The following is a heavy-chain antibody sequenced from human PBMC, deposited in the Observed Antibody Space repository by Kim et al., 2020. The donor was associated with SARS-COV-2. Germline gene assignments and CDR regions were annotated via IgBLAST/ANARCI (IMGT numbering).Heavy chain of an antibody. CDR3: ARGTDDLPGTDH. Sequence: GGSLRLSCAASGFSFISSYMHWARQAPGKGLEWVAVMSPDGSFGFYADSLKGRFAISRDNSKNTFHLHMSSLRPEDTGVYYCARGTDDLPGTDHWGQGTLVSVSS. V-gene: IGHV3-30*09. D-gene: IGHD2-8*02. CDR1: GFSFISSY. J-gene: IGHJ4*02. CDR2: MSPDGSFG.